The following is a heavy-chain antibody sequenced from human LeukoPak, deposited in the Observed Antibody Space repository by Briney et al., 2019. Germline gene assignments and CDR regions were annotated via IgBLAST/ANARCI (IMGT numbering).Heavy chain of an antibody. CDR3: ARVNWARLDY. D-gene: IGHD7-27*01. Sequence: PGGSLRLSCAASGFTFSSYSMNWVRQAPGKGLEWVSVIYSGGTTYYADSVKGRFTISRDNSKNTLYLQMNSLRAEDTAVYYCARVNWARLDYWGQGALVTVSS. CDR1: GFTFSSYS. J-gene: IGHJ4*02. CDR2: IYSGGTT. V-gene: IGHV3-66*01.